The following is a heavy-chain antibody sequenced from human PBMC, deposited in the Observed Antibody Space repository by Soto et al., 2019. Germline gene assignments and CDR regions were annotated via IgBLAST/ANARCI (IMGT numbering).Heavy chain of an antibody. D-gene: IGHD3-22*01. CDR1: GGSISSSSYY. Sequence: QLQLQESGPGLVKPSETLSLTCTVSGGSISSSSYYWGWIRQPPGKGLEWIGSIYYSGSTYYNPSRKSRVTISVNTSKNQCSLKLSSVTAADTAVYYCARTATHYDSSGYHFDYWGQGTLVTVSS. J-gene: IGHJ4*02. V-gene: IGHV4-39*01. CDR3: ARTATHYDSSGYHFDY. CDR2: IYYSGST.